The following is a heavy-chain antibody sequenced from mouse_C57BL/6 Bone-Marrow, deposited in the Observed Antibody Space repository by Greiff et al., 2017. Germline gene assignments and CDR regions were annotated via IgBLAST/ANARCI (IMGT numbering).Heavy chain of an antibody. CDR2: IDPSDSYT. D-gene: IGHD1-2*01. CDR3: ARPDYYGPMDY. V-gene: IGHV1-50*01. CDR1: GYTFTSYW. Sequence: QVQLQQPGAELVKPGASVKLSCKASGYTFTSYWMQWVKQRPGQGLEWIGEIDPSDSYTNYNQKFTGKATLTVDTSSSTAYMQLSSLTSEDSAVYYCARPDYYGPMDYWGQGTSVTVSS. J-gene: IGHJ4*01.